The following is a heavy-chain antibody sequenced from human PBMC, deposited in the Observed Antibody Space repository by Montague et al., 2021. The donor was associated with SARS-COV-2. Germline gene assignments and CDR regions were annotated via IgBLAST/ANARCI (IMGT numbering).Heavy chain of an antibody. Sequence: SETLSLTCTVSGDSFNSPKYYCAWIRQPPGKGLEWIGSSYYSGTTYDNPSLRSQVTMSVDTSKTQFSLKMNSVTAADTAVYYCARGSYGSGSDHAFDIWGQGTVVAVSS. D-gene: IGHD3-10*01. CDR1: GDSFNSPKYY. V-gene: IGHV4-39*01. J-gene: IGHJ3*02. CDR3: ARGSYGSGSDHAFDI. CDR2: SYYSGTT.